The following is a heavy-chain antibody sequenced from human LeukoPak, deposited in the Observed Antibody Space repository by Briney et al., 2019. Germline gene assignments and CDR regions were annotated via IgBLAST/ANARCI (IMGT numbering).Heavy chain of an antibody. Sequence: PGGSLRLSCAASGFTFSSYAMSWVRQAPGKGLEWVSAISGSGGSTYYADSVKGRFTISRDNSKNTLYLQMNSLRAEDTAVYYCAKDTEPFNIVVVPAATPFDYWGQGTLVTVSS. V-gene: IGHV3-23*01. CDR3: AKDTEPFNIVVVPAATPFDY. J-gene: IGHJ4*02. CDR1: GFTFSSYA. CDR2: ISGSGGST. D-gene: IGHD2-2*01.